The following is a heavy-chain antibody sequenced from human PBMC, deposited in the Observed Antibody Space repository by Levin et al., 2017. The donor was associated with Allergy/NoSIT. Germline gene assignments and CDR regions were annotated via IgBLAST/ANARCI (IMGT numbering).Heavy chain of an antibody. Sequence: PGGSLRLSCAASGFTFSSYSMNWVRQAPGKGLEWVSYISSSSSTIYYADSVKGRFTISRDNAKNSLYLQMNSLRDEDTAVYYCASIVLCSSTSCSDYWGQGTLVTVSS. CDR2: ISSSSSTI. V-gene: IGHV3-48*02. D-gene: IGHD2-2*01. CDR3: ASIVLCSSTSCSDY. J-gene: IGHJ4*02. CDR1: GFTFSSYS.